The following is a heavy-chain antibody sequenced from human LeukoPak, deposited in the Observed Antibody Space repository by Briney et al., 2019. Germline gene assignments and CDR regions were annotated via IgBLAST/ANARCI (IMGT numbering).Heavy chain of an antibody. V-gene: IGHV1-18*01. D-gene: IGHD3-16*02. Sequence: ASVKVSCKASGYTFTSYGISWVRQAPGQGLEWMGWISAYNGNTNYAQKLQGRVTMTTDTSTSTAYMELRSLRSDDTAVYYCARAGQGLRLGEFSFENYWGQGTLVTVSS. CDR1: GYTFTSYG. J-gene: IGHJ4*02. CDR2: ISAYNGNT. CDR3: ARAGQGLRLGEFSFENY.